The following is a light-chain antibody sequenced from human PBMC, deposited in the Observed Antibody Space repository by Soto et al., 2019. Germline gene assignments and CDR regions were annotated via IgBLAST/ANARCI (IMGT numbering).Light chain of an antibody. V-gene: IGLV2-14*01. J-gene: IGLJ2*01. CDR3: SSYTSSSSDDL. Sequence: QSALTQPASVSGSPGQSITISCTGTSSDVGGYNYVSWYQQHPGKAPKLMIYEVNNRPSGVSNRFSGSKSVNTASLTISGLQAEDDADYYCSSYTSSSSDDLFGGGTKLTVL. CDR2: EVN. CDR1: SSDVGGYNY.